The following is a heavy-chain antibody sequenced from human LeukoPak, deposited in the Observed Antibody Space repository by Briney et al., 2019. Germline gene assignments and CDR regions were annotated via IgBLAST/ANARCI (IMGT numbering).Heavy chain of an antibody. CDR3: ARDVGVLWFGELLNRFDP. J-gene: IGHJ5*02. CDR2: IYTSGST. CDR1: RGAISRDN. V-gene: IGHV4-4*07. Sequence: SETLSLTPALSRGAISRDNCSWSRERAGEGLEWIGRIYTSGSTNYNPSLKSRVTLSVDTSTHQFSLKLSSVTAADPAGYYRARDVGVLWFGELLNRFDPWAQGPLLPVPS. D-gene: IGHD3-10*01.